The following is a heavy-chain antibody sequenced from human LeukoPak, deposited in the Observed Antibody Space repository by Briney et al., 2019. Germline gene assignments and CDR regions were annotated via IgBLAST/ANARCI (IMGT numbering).Heavy chain of an antibody. CDR3: ANFPARDYYYYGMGV. CDR2: ISGSGGST. J-gene: IGHJ6*02. V-gene: IGHV3-23*01. CDR1: GFTFSSYG. Sequence: GGSLRLSCAASGFTFSSYGMNWVRQAPGKGLEWVSAISGSGGSTYYADSVKGRFTISRDNSKNTLYLQMNSLRAEDTAVYYCANFPARDYYYYGMGVWGQGTTVTVSS.